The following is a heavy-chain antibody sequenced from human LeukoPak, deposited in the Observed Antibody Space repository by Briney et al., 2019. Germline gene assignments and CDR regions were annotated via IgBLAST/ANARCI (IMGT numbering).Heavy chain of an antibody. CDR1: GFSFSNAW. CDR2: INHNGNVN. D-gene: IGHD6-6*01. J-gene: IGHJ3*01. V-gene: IGHV3-7*03. Sequence: GGSLRLSCATSGFSFSNAWMNWVRQAPGKGLEWVASINHNGNVNYYVDSVKGRFTISRDNAKNSLYLQMSNLRAEDTAVYFCARSSYSSSSSVWGQGTMVTVSS. CDR3: ARSSYSSSSSV.